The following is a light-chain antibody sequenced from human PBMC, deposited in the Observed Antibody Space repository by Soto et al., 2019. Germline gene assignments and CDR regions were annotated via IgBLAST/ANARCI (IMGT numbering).Light chain of an antibody. Sequence: QSALTQPASVSGSPGQAITISCTGTSSDVGGYNYVSWYQQHPGKAPKVMIYDVSNRPSGVSNRFSGTKSGNTASLPISGRQAEDEADYYCSAYTRSSTLYVFGTGTKLTVL. CDR2: DVS. CDR3: SAYTRSSTLYV. CDR1: SSDVGGYNY. V-gene: IGLV2-14*01. J-gene: IGLJ1*01.